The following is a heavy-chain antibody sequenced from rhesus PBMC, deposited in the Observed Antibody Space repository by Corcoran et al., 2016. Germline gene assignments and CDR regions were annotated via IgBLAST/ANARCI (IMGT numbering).Heavy chain of an antibody. D-gene: IGHD6-25*01. CDR3: VRAPGMAAATQY. Sequence: QVQLQESGPAVVKPSETLSLTCAVSGGSISSSNWWSWIRQSPGKGLEWIGGIYGSGGSTAYNPSLKSRVTISKNTSKNQFSLKLSSVTAADTAVYYCVRAPGMAAATQYWGQGVLVTVSS. V-gene: IGHV4-93*01. J-gene: IGHJ4*01. CDR1: GGSISSSNW. CDR2: IYGSGGST.